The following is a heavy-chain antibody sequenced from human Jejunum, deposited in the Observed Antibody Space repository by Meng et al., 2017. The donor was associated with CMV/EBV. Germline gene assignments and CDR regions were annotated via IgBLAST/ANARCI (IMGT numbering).Heavy chain of an antibody. CDR2: IYYTGST. CDR3: ARGLSTSSSGY. Sequence: ESGPELVKPSETLSLLCTVFGDSISSSNYYWGWIRQSPGKGLEWIGSIYYTGSTYYNPSLKSRLTISIDTSKNQFSLKLSSVTAADTAIYYCARGLSTSSSGYWGQGTLVTVSS. V-gene: IGHV4-39*07. D-gene: IGHD6-6*01. J-gene: IGHJ4*02. CDR1: GDSISSSNYY.